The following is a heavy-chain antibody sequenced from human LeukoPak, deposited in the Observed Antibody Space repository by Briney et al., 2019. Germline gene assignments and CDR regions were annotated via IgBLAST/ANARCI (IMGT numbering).Heavy chain of an antibody. CDR3: AKNMVRGVTRIRNDAFDI. D-gene: IGHD3-10*01. CDR1: GYSFTNYW. J-gene: IGHJ3*02. CDR2: IYPGDSDT. Sequence: PGESLNISCKGSGYSFTNYWIGWVRQMPGKGLEWMGIIYPGDSDTRYSPSFQGQFTISADKYISTAYLQLSSLKASDTAIYYCAKNMVRGVTRIRNDAFDIWGKGKRVTVSS. V-gene: IGHV5-51*01.